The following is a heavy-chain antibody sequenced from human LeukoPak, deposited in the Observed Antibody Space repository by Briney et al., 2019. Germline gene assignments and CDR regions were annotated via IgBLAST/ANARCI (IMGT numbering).Heavy chain of an antibody. CDR1: GFTFSSYW. D-gene: IGHD6-13*01. J-gene: IGHJ4*02. CDR2: IKQDGSEK. Sequence: GGSLRLSCAASGFTFSSYWMSWVRQAPGKGLEWVANIKQDGSEKYYVDSAKGRFTISRDNAKNSLYLQMNSLRAEDTAVYYCARRGAAAAGTGYFDYWGQGTLVTVSS. V-gene: IGHV3-7*01. CDR3: ARRGAAAAGTGYFDY.